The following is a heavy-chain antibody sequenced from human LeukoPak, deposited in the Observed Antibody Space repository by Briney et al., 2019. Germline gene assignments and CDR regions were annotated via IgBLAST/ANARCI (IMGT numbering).Heavy chain of an antibody. CDR2: IYTSGST. V-gene: IGHV4-61*02. Sequence: SETLSLTCTVSGGSISSGSYYWSWIRQPAGKGLEWIGRIYTSGSTNYSPSLKSRVTISVDTSKNQFSLKLSSVTAADTAVYYCARESLIVVVPAATINDAFDIWGQGTMVTVSS. D-gene: IGHD2-2*01. J-gene: IGHJ3*02. CDR1: GGSISSGSYY. CDR3: ARESLIVVVPAATINDAFDI.